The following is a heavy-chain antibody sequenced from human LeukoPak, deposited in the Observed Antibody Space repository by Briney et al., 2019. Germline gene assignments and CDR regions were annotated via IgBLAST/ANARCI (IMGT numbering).Heavy chain of an antibody. CDR3: TRDLKWESGDY. CDR2: IRSKAYGGTT. D-gene: IGHD1-26*01. CDR1: GFTFSNAW. V-gene: IGHV3-49*04. J-gene: IGHJ4*02. Sequence: PGGSLRLSCAASGFTFSNAWMSWVRQAPGKGLEWVGFIRSKAYGGTTEYAASVKGRFTISRDDSRSIAYLQMNSLKTEDTAVYYCTRDLKWESGDYWGQGTLVTVSS.